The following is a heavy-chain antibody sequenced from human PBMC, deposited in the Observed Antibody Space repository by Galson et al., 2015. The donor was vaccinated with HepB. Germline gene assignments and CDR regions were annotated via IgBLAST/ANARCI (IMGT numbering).Heavy chain of an antibody. CDR1: GFTFSDSY. D-gene: IGHD5-24*01. Sequence: SLRLSCAASGFTFSDSYMSWIRQAPGKGLEWVSYISSSGSTIYYADSVKGRFTISRDNAKNSLYLQMNSLRAEDTAVYYCARQFVTSWFDPWGQGTLVTVSS. CDR3: ARQFVTSWFDP. V-gene: IGHV3-11*01. CDR2: ISSSGSTI. J-gene: IGHJ5*02.